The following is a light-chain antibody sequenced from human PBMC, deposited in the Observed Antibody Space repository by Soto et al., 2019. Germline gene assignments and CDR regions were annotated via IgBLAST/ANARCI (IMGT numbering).Light chain of an antibody. Sequence: EIVVTQSPATLSVSPGERATLSCRASQSVASDFAWYQQKPGQAPGLLIYDASTRATGIPARFSGSGSGTEFTLTISSLQSEDFAVYYCQQYNYWPQTFDQGTKVEIK. J-gene: IGKJ1*01. CDR2: DAS. CDR1: QSVASD. CDR3: QQYNYWPQT. V-gene: IGKV3-15*01.